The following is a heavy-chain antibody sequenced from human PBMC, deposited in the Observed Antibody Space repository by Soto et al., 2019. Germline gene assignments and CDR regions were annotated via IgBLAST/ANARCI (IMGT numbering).Heavy chain of an antibody. CDR1: GFTFSSYG. V-gene: IGHV3-30*18. D-gene: IGHD3-22*01. J-gene: IGHJ6*02. CDR2: ISYDGSNK. CDR3: AKVGSSGYSVLYYYYGMDV. Sequence: GGSLRLSCAASGFTFSSYGMHWVRQAPGKGLEWVAVISYDGSNKYYADSVKGRFTISRDNSKNTLYLQMNSLRAEDTAVYYCAKVGSSGYSVLYYYYGMDVWGQGTTVTVSS.